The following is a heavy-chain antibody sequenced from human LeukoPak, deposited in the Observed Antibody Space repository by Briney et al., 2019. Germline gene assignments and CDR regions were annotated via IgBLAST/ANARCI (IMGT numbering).Heavy chain of an antibody. V-gene: IGHV3-64D*06. CDR2: ISSNGGST. D-gene: IGHD6-13*01. Sequence: PGGSLRLPCAASGFTFSSYAMHWVRQAPGKGLEYVSAISSNGGSTYYADSVKGRLTISRDNSKNTLYLQMSSLRAEDTAVYYCVKDKGSSSWDDAFDIWGQGTMVTVSS. CDR1: GFTFSSYA. CDR3: VKDKGSSSWDDAFDI. J-gene: IGHJ3*02.